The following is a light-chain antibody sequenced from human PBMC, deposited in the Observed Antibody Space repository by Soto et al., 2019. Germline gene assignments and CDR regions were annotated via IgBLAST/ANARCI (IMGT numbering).Light chain of an antibody. Sequence: EVVLAQSPGTLSLSPGDRATLSCRASQSVSSSYLAWYQQKPGQAPRLLIYGASSRATGIPDRFSGSGSGTDFTLTITRLEPEDFAVYYCQQYGSSPITFGQGTRLDSK. J-gene: IGKJ5*01. CDR2: GAS. CDR3: QQYGSSPIT. V-gene: IGKV3-20*01. CDR1: QSVSSSY.